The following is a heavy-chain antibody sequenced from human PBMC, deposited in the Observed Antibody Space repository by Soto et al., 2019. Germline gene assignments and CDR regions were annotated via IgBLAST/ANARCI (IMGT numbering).Heavy chain of an antibody. CDR1: GFTFSSYA. V-gene: IGHV3-23*01. CDR2: ISGSGGST. J-gene: IGHJ6*02. D-gene: IGHD2-2*01. Sequence: PGGSLRLSCAASGFTFSSYAMSWVRQAPGKGLEWVSAISGSGGSTYYADSVKGRFTISRDNSKNTLYLQMNSLRAEDTAVYYCAKLVVPAAMRPYGMDVWGQGTTVTVSS. CDR3: AKLVVPAAMRPYGMDV.